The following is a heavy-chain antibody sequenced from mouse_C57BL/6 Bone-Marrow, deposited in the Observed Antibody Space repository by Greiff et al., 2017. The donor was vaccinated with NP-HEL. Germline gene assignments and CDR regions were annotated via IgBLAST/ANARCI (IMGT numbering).Heavy chain of an antibody. CDR2: IDPENGDT. V-gene: IGHV14-4*01. CDR1: GFNIKDDY. Sequence: EVQLQQSGAELVRPGASVKLSCTASGFNIKDDYMHWVKQRPEQGLEWIGWIDPENGDTEYASKFQGKATITADTSSNTAYLQLCSLTSEDTAVYYCTTGRGVTKDYWGQGTTLTVSS. J-gene: IGHJ2*01. D-gene: IGHD2-2*01. CDR3: TTGRGVTKDY.